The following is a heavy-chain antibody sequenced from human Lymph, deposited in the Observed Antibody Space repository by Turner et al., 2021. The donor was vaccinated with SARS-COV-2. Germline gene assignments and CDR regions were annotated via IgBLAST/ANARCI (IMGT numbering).Heavy chain of an antibody. J-gene: IGHJ6*02. CDR2: IILNLVIA. D-gene: IGHD3-16*01. Sequence: QVQLVQSGAEVKKPGSSVKVSCKASGGTFSSYAISWVRQAPGQGLEWMGGIILNLVIANYAQRFQGRFTITADKSTRTAYLELTSLRSEDTAVYYWARIEAPVMGGGVFYYYYGMDVWGQGTTVTVSS. CDR1: GGTFSSYA. CDR3: ARIEAPVMGGGVFYYYYGMDV. V-gene: IGHV1-69*10.